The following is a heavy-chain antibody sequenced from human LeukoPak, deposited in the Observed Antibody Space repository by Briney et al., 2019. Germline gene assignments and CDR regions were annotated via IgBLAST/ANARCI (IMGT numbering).Heavy chain of an antibody. V-gene: IGHV4-34*01. CDR3: ASSMATSGLFDAFDI. D-gene: IGHD5-24*01. CDR2: INHSGST. J-gene: IGHJ3*02. CDR1: GGSFSGYY. Sequence: SETLSLTCAVYGGSFSGYYWSWIRQPPGKGLEWIGEINHSGSTNYNPSLKSRVTISVDTSKNQFSLKLSSVTAADTAVYYCASSMATSGLFDAFDIWGQGTMVTVSS.